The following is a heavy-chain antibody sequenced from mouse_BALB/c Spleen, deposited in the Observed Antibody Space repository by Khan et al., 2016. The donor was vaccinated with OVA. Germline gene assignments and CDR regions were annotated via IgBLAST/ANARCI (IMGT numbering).Heavy chain of an antibody. CDR1: GFSLSAYG. D-gene: IGHD2-2*01. V-gene: IGHV2-2*01. Sequence: QVQLQQSGPGLVQPSQSLSITCTVSGFSLSAYGIHWVRQSPGKGLEWLGVIWSGGRTDYNVPFISRLSITKDNSKSQVFFKMNSLQADDTAIYYCARNSYGYDFTYWGQGTLVTVSA. J-gene: IGHJ3*01. CDR2: IWSGGRT. CDR3: ARNSYGYDFTY.